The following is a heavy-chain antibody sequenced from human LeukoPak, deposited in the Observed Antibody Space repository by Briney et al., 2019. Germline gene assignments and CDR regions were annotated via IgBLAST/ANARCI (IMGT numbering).Heavy chain of an antibody. J-gene: IGHJ4*02. CDR3: ARDFTYYSGSGSWPSDY. CDR1: GYTFTCYY. V-gene: IGHV1-46*01. CDR2: INPSGGST. D-gene: IGHD3-10*01. Sequence: GASVKVSCKASGYTFTCYYMHWVRQVPGQGLEWMGIINPSGGSTNYAQKFQGRVTMTRDTSTSTAYMELSSLRSEDTAVYYCARDFTYYSGSGSWPSDYWGQGTLVTVSS.